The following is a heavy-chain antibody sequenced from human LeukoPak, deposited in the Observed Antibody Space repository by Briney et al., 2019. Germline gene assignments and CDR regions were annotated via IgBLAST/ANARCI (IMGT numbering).Heavy chain of an antibody. CDR2: INPNSGGT. CDR1: GYTFTGYY. CDR3: ARVRDSSGYYSTDAFDI. Sequence: GASVKVSCKASGYTFTGYYMHWVRQAPGQGLEWMGWINPNSGGTNYAQKFQGRVTMTRDTSISTAYMELSRLRSDDTAVYYCARVRDSSGYYSTDAFDIWGQGTMVTVSS. D-gene: IGHD3-22*01. J-gene: IGHJ3*02. V-gene: IGHV1-2*02.